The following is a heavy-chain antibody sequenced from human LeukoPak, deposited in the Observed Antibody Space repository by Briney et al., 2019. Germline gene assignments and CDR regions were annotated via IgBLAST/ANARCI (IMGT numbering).Heavy chain of an antibody. D-gene: IGHD3-22*01. Sequence: PSETLSLTCTGSGGSISSYYWSWIRQPPGKGLEWVGYIHYSGSTYYNPSLKSRVTISVDTSKNQFSLKVTSVTAADTAVYYCARDRRAGQSGYWFDPWGQGTLVTVSS. CDR1: GGSISSYY. CDR3: ARDRRAGQSGYWFDP. J-gene: IGHJ5*02. V-gene: IGHV4-59*01. CDR2: IHYSGST.